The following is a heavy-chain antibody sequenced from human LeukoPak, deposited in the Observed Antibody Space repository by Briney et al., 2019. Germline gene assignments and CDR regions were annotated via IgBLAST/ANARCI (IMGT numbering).Heavy chain of an antibody. Sequence: SETLSLTCTVSGGSVSSHYWSWIRQPPGKGLEWLGYIYYSGSTNYNPSLKSRVTLSVDTSKNQSSLKLSSVTAADTAVYYCARDYGVRTTGTTAYSYYMDVWGKGTTVTVSS. D-gene: IGHD1-1*01. J-gene: IGHJ6*03. V-gene: IGHV4-59*02. CDR3: ARDYGVRTTGTTAYSYYMDV. CDR1: GGSVSSHY. CDR2: IYYSGST.